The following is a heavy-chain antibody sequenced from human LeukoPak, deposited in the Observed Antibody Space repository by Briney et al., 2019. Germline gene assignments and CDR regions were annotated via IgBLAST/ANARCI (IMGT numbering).Heavy chain of an antibody. J-gene: IGHJ3*02. Sequence: GESLQISCQGSGYSFTNYWIGWVRQLPGKGVEWMGIIYPGNSRTKYRPSFQGQVTISADKSINTAYLQWSSLKASDTAMYYCARTKWELLMRDAFDIWGQGTMVTVSS. V-gene: IGHV5-51*01. CDR3: ARTKWELLMRDAFDI. CDR1: GYSFTNYW. D-gene: IGHD1-26*01. CDR2: IYPGNSRT.